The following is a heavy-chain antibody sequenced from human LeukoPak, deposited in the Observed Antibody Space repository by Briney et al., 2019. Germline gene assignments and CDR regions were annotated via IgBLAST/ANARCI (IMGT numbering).Heavy chain of an antibody. Sequence: PSETLSLTCTVSGGSISSYYWSWIRQPPGKGLEWIGYIYYSGSTNYNPSLKSRVTISVDTSKNQFSLKLSSVTAADTAVYYCARVVVVPAAIQTPWYFGLWGRGTLVTVSS. J-gene: IGHJ2*01. CDR2: IYYSGST. V-gene: IGHV4-59*01. D-gene: IGHD2-2*02. CDR3: ARVVVVPAAIQTPWYFGL. CDR1: GGSISSYY.